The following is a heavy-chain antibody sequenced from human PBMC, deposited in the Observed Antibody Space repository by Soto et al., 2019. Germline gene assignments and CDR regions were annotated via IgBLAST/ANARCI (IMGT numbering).Heavy chain of an antibody. D-gene: IGHD5-18*01. J-gene: IGHJ6*02. Sequence: GGSLRLSCAASGFTFSSYGMHWVRQAPGKGLEWVSAISGSGGSTYYADSVKGRFTISRDNSKNTLYLQMNSLRAEDTAVYYCAKGLEAMVFGYYSGMDVWGQGTTVTVSS. CDR1: GFTFSSYG. V-gene: IGHV3-23*01. CDR3: AKGLEAMVFGYYSGMDV. CDR2: ISGSGGST.